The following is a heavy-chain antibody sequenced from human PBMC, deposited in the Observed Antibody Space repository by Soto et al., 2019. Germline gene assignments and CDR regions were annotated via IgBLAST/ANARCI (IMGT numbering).Heavy chain of an antibody. D-gene: IGHD4-4*01. CDR3: VKDTTTVTTGAPDAFDI. J-gene: IGHJ3*02. V-gene: IGHV3-23*01. Sequence: GGSLRLSCAASGFTFSSYAMSWVRQAPGKGLEWVSAISGSGGSTYYADSVKGRFTISRDNSKNTLYLQMNSLRAEDTAVYYCVKDTTTVTTGAPDAFDIWGQGTMVTVSS. CDR2: ISGSGGST. CDR1: GFTFSSYA.